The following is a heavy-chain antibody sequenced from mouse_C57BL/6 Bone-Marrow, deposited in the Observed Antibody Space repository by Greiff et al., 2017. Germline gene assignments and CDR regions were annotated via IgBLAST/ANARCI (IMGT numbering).Heavy chain of an antibody. D-gene: IGHD1-1*01. V-gene: IGHV5-6*02. Sequence: DVMLVESGGDLVKPGGSLKLSCAASGFTFSSYGMSWVRQTPDKRLEWVATISSGGSYTYYPDSVKGRFTISRDNAKNTLYLQMSSLKSEDTAMYYCARIYGSSDWGQGTLVTVSA. CDR2: ISSGGSYT. CDR3: ARIYGSSD. J-gene: IGHJ3*01. CDR1: GFTFSSYG.